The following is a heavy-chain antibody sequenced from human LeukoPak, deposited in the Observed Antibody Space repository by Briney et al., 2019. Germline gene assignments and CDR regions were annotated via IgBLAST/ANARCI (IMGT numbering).Heavy chain of an antibody. V-gene: IGHV1-18*01. CDR2: ISAYNGYT. Sequence: VSVKVSCKASGYTFTSYGISWVRQAPGQGLEWMGWISAYNGYTNYAQNLQGRVTMTTDTSTRTAYMELRSLRSDDTAVYYCARDGHRRYHYDSSGREDAFDMWGQGTMVTVSS. J-gene: IGHJ3*02. CDR3: ARDGHRRYHYDSSGREDAFDM. CDR1: GYTFTSYG. D-gene: IGHD3-22*01.